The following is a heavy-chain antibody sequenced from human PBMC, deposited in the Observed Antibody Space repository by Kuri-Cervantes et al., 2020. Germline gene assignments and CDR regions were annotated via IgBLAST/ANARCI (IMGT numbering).Heavy chain of an antibody. CDR1: GFTFSSYA. CDR3: ARRGFNYDSSGYPDY. Sequence: GESLKISCAASGFTFSSYAMHWVRQAPGKGLEWLAVISYDGSNKYYADSVKGRFTISRDNSKNTLYLQMNSLRAEDTAVYYCARRGFNYDSSGYPDYWGQGTLVTVSS. CDR2: ISYDGSNK. V-gene: IGHV3-30*07. D-gene: IGHD3-22*01. J-gene: IGHJ4*02.